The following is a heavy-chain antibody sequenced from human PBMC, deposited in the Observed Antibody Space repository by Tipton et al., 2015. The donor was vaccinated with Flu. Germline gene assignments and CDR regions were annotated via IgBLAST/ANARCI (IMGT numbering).Heavy chain of an antibody. CDR1: GGSITRTNYY. D-gene: IGHD1-26*01. V-gene: IGHV4-61*02. CDR2: IYTTGST. Sequence: TLSLTCTVSGGSITRTNYYWSGIRQPAGEGLEWIGRIYTTGSTNYNPALENRLTISIDTSRNQVSLNVTSVPAADTARYYCARDGPSGKYTDWGQGSLVTVSS. J-gene: IGHJ4*02. CDR3: ARDGPSGKYTD.